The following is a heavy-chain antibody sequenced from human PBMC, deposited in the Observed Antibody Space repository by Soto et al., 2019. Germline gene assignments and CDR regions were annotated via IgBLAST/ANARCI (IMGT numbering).Heavy chain of an antibody. D-gene: IGHD6-19*01. J-gene: IGHJ5*02. CDR1: GGSISRYY. Sequence: LTCTVSGGSISRYYWSWIRQPPGKGLEWIGYIYYSGSTNYNPSLKSRVTISVDTSKNQFSLKLSSVTAADTAVYYCARGVIAVAGTSWFDPWGQGTLVTVSS. CDR2: IYYSGST. V-gene: IGHV4-59*01. CDR3: ARGVIAVAGTSWFDP.